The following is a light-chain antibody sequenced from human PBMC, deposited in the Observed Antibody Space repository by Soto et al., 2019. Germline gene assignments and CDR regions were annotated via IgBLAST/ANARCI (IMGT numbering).Light chain of an antibody. J-gene: IGLJ2*01. CDR1: SSNIGSAY. CDR2: SDN. Sequence: QSVLSQPPSASGTPGQRVTITCSGSSSNIGSAYSYWYQQLPGTTPKLLIYSDNLRPSGVPDRFSASKSGTSASLAISGLRYEDEADYYCAAWDDRLSGFIFGGGTKLTVL. V-gene: IGLV1-47*02. CDR3: AAWDDRLSGFI.